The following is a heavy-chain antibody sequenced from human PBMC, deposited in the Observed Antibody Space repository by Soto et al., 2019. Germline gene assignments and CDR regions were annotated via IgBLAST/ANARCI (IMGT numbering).Heavy chain of an antibody. CDR3: AADLYYDFWSGPGWFDP. CDR1: GSTFTSSA. J-gene: IGHJ5*02. V-gene: IGHV1-58*01. D-gene: IGHD3-3*01. CDR2: IVVGSGNT. Sequence: SVKVSCKASGSTFTSSAVQWVRQARGQRLEWIGWIVVGSGNTNYAQKFQERVTITRDMSTSTAYMELSSLRSEDTAVYYCAADLYYDFWSGPGWFDPWGQGTLVTVSS.